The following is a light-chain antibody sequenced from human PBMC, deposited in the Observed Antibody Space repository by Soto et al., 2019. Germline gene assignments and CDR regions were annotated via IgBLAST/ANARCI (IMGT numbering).Light chain of an antibody. J-gene: IGLJ3*02. V-gene: IGLV1-44*01. Sequence: QSVLTQPPSTSGTPGQSVTISCSGSTSNIGSNTVNWYQHLTGTAPKLLIHSDNQRPSGVPDRFSGSKSGASASLAISGLQSEDEADYYCSTWDDSLNSWVFGGGTKLTVL. CDR2: SDN. CDR3: STWDDSLNSWV. CDR1: TSNIGSNT.